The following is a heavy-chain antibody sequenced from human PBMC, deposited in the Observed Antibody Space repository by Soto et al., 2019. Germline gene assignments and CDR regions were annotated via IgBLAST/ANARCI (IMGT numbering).Heavy chain of an antibody. J-gene: IGHJ4*02. D-gene: IGHD3-10*01. CDR2: FDPEDGET. Sequence: ASVKVSCKVSGYTLTELSMHWVRQAPGKGLEWMGGFDPEDGETIYAQKFQGRVTMTEDTSTDTAYMELSSLRSEDTAVYYCATLNYYGSGSYYNPFDYWGQGTLVTVSS. CDR1: GYTLTELS. V-gene: IGHV1-24*01. CDR3: ATLNYYGSGSYYNPFDY.